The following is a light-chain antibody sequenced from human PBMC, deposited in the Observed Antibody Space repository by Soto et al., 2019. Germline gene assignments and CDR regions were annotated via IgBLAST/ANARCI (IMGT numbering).Light chain of an antibody. CDR1: QSVSSSY. CDR3: QKYGSSMWT. Sequence: EIVLTQSPGTLSLSPGERATLSCRASQSVSSSYLAWYQQKPGQAPRLLIYGASSRATGIPDRFSGSGSGTDFTLTIIRLEPEDIAVYYCQKYGSSMWTFGQGTKVKIK. J-gene: IGKJ1*01. V-gene: IGKV3-20*01. CDR2: GAS.